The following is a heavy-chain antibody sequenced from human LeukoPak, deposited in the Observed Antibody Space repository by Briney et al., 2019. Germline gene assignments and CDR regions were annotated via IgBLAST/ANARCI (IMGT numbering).Heavy chain of an antibody. CDR3: AARVQGQWLAPAFDY. Sequence: GRSLTLSCAASGCTLSSYAMTWVLQAPWKGQEWVSSITGSGAATFYADSVKGRFTISRDNAKNSLYLQMNSLRAEDTAVYYCAARVQGQWLAPAFDYWGQGTLVTVSS. CDR2: ITGSGAAT. J-gene: IGHJ4*02. D-gene: IGHD6-19*01. CDR1: GCTLSSYA. V-gene: IGHV3-23*01.